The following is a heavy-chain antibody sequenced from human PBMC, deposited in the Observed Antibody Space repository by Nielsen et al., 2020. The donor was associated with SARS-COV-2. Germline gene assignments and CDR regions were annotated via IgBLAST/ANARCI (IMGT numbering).Heavy chain of an antibody. V-gene: IGHV3-7*04. CDR1: GFTFSGYW. Sequence: GESLKISCAVSGFTFSGYWMTWVRQAPGKGLEWVASIKQDGNEKNYVDSVKGRFTISRDSAKTSLYLQMNSLRAEDTAVYYCARGSNYGYNWFDPWGQGTLVTVSS. CDR2: IKQDGNEK. CDR3: ARGSNYGYNWFDP. J-gene: IGHJ5*02. D-gene: IGHD3-10*01.